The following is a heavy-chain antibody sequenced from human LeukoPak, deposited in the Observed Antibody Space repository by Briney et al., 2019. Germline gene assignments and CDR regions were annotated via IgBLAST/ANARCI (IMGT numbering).Heavy chain of an antibody. CDR1: GGSISSSSYY. Sequence: PSETLSLTCTVSGGSISSSSYYWGWIRQPPGKGLEWIGSIYYSGSTYYNPSLKSRVTISVDTSKNQFSLKLSSVTAADTAVYYCARDGLSMVREWGWFDPWGQGTLVTVSS. CDR3: ARDGLSMVREWGWFDP. D-gene: IGHD3-10*01. V-gene: IGHV4-39*07. CDR2: IYYSGST. J-gene: IGHJ5*02.